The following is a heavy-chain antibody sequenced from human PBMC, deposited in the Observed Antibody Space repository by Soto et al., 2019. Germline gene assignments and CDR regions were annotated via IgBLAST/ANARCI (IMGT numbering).Heavy chain of an antibody. CDR2: INGGGGTT. V-gene: IGHV3-23*01. J-gene: IGHJ4*02. D-gene: IGHD6-13*01. CDR3: VKDRHPAGIWTFDY. CDR1: GFSFSGYA. Sequence: DVQLLESGGHLIQPGESLRLSCAASGFSFSGYAMNWVRQAQGKGLEWISGINGGGGTTYNADSVKGRFTISRDDSKNILYLQMNSPRAEDSAIYYCVKDRHPAGIWTFDYWGRGTLVTVSS.